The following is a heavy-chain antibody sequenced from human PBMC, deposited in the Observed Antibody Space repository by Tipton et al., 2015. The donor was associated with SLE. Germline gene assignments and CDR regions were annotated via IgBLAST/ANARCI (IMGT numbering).Heavy chain of an antibody. V-gene: IGHV3-74*01. D-gene: IGHD3-16*01. J-gene: IGHJ4*02. CDR3: TKGGFSFSYAY. CDR1: GFPFSNHW. CDR2: INPDGTIT. Sequence: SLRLSCAASGFPFSNHWMHWVRQVPGEGPVWVAQINPDGTITGHADSVKGRFTNSRDNAKNTLYLQMDSLRVEDSALYYCTKGGFSFSYAYWGQGTLVTVSS.